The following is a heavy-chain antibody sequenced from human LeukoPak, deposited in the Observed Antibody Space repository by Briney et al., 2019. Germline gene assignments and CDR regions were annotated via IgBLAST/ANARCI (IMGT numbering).Heavy chain of an antibody. CDR1: GFTFSSYG. V-gene: IGHV3-7*01. J-gene: IGHJ5*02. CDR2: IKQDGSEK. D-gene: IGHD6-13*01. CDR3: APMPRQQLSTDGPDH. Sequence: GGSLRLSCAASGFTFSSYGMHWVRQAPGKGPEWVANIKQDGSEKYYVDSVKGRFTISRDNAKNSLYLQMDSLRVEDTAVYYCAPMPRQQLSTDGPDHWGQGTLVTVSS.